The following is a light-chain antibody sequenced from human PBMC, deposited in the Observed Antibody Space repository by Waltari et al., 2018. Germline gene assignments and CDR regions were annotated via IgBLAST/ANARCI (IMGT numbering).Light chain of an antibody. V-gene: IGKV4-1*01. CDR3: QQYFGTPWT. J-gene: IGKJ1*01. CDR2: GAS. Sequence: DIVMTQSPDSLAVSLGERATFNCKSSQSVLYSSNNKNYLAWYQQKPGQPPKLLIYGASTRESGVPDRFSGSGSGTDFTLTISSLQAEDVAVYYCQQYFGTPWTFGQGTKVEIK. CDR1: QSVLYSSNNKNY.